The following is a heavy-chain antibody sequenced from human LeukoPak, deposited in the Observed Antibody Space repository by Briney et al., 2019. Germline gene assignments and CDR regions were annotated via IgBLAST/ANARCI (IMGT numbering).Heavy chain of an antibody. Sequence: SETLSLTCAVYGGSFSGYYWSWIRQPPGKGLEWIGEINHSGRTNYNPSLKSRVTISVDTSKNQFSLKLSSVTAADTAVYYCARVEGFSGYVSPYMDVWGKGTTVTVSS. D-gene: IGHD5-12*01. J-gene: IGHJ6*03. V-gene: IGHV4-34*01. CDR2: INHSGRT. CDR1: GGSFSGYY. CDR3: ARVEGFSGYVSPYMDV.